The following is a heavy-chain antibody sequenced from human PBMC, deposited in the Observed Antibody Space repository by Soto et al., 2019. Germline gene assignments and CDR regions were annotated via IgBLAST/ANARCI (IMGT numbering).Heavy chain of an antibody. D-gene: IGHD6-13*01. J-gene: IGHJ4*02. CDR3: ASEPPGYSKIDY. V-gene: IGHV1-69*02. CDR2: SIPILAIA. CDR1: GGTFSSYI. Sequence: SVKVSCKASGGTFSSYIISWVRQAPGQGLEWMGRSIPILAIANYAQKFQGRVTITADKSTSTAYMELSSLRSEDTAVYYCASEPPGYSKIDYWGQGTLVTVSS.